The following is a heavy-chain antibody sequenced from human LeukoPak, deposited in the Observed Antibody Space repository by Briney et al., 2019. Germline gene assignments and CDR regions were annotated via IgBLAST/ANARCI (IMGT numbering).Heavy chain of an antibody. J-gene: IGHJ5*02. D-gene: IGHD2-21*02. CDR1: GGSISSYY. V-gene: IGHV4-4*07. CDR2: IYTSGST. CDR3: ARDRRARHIVVVTATPRSNWFDP. Sequence: SETLSLTCTVSGGSISSYYWSWIRQPAGKGLEWIGRIYTSGSTNYNPSLKSRVTMSVDTSKNQFSLKLSSVTAADTAVYYCARDRRARHIVVVTATPRSNWFDPWGQGTLVTVSA.